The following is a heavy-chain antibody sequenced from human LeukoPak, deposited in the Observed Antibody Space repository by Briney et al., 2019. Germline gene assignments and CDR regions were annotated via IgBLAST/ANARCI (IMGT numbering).Heavy chain of an antibody. J-gene: IGHJ4*02. Sequence: SVKVSCKASGGTFISYAISWVRQAPGQGLEWMGRIIPILGIANYAQKFQGRVTITADKSTSTAYMELSSLRSEDTAVYYCARDLYYYDSSGYYSWGQGTLVTVSS. CDR2: IIPILGIA. D-gene: IGHD3-22*01. CDR3: ARDLYYYDSSGYYS. CDR1: GGTFISYA. V-gene: IGHV1-69*04.